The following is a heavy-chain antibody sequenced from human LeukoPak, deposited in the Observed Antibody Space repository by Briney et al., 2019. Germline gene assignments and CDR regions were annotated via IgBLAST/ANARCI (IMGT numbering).Heavy chain of an antibody. V-gene: IGHV1-2*02. J-gene: IGHJ4*02. Sequence: ASVKVSCKASGYTFTGYYMHWVRQAPGQGLEWMGWINPNSGGTNYAQKFQGRVTMTGDTSISTAYMELSRLRSDDTAVYYCARDLNRFGVYSSGFRKDDYWGQGTLVTVSS. CDR1: GYTFTGYY. CDR2: INPNSGGT. D-gene: IGHD6-19*01. CDR3: ARDLNRFGVYSSGFRKDDY.